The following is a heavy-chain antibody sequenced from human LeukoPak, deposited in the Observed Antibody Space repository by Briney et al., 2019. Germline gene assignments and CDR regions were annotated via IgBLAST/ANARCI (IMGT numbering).Heavy chain of an antibody. D-gene: IGHD2-15*01. V-gene: IGHV4-59*08. J-gene: IGHJ4*02. CDR3: ARRGCSGGSCYSDY. CDR1: GGSISSYY. CDR2: IYYSGST. Sequence: PSENLSLTCTVSGGSISSYYWSWNRQPPGKGLKWIGNIYYSGSTNYNPTLKSRVTISVDTSKNQFSLKRSSVTAADTAVYYCARRGCSGGSCYSDYWGQGTLVTVPS.